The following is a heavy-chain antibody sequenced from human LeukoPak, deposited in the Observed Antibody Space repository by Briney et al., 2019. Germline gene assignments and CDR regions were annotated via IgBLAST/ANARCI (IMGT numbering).Heavy chain of an antibody. Sequence: GGSLRLSCAASGFTVSSNYMNWVRQAPGKGLEGVSVIYSGGSTYYADSVKGKFTFSRDNSKNTLYLQMNSLRVEDTAVYYCARGTVGAWYGMDVWGQGTTVTVSS. CDR3: ARGTVGAWYGMDV. V-gene: IGHV3-66*01. CDR1: GFTVSSNY. CDR2: IYSGGST. J-gene: IGHJ6*02. D-gene: IGHD1-14*01.